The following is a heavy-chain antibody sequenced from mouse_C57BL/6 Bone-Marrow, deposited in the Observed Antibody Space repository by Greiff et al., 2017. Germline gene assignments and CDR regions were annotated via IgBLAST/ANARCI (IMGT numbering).Heavy chain of an antibody. Sequence: DVQLVESGGGLVKPGGSLKLSCAASGFTFSSYAMSWVRQTPEKRLEWVATISDGGSYTYYPDNVKGRFTISRDNAKNNLYLQMSHLKSEDTAMYYCARGGSSFSWFAYWGQGTLVTVSA. CDR1: GFTFSSYA. CDR2: ISDGGSYT. D-gene: IGHD1-1*01. V-gene: IGHV5-4*01. J-gene: IGHJ3*01. CDR3: ARGGSSFSWFAY.